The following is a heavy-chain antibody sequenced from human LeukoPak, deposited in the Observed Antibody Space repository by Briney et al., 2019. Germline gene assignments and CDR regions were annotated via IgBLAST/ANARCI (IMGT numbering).Heavy chain of an antibody. V-gene: IGHV3-73*01. CDR3: TLGRGYSYGFDY. D-gene: IGHD5-18*01. CDR2: IRSKANSYAT. J-gene: IGHJ4*02. CDR1: GFTFSGSA. Sequence: GGSLRLSRAASGFTFSGSAMHWVRQASGKGLEWVGRIRSKANSYATAYAASVKGRFTISRDDSKNTAYLQMNSLKTEDTAVYYCTLGRGYSYGFDYWGQGTLVTVSS.